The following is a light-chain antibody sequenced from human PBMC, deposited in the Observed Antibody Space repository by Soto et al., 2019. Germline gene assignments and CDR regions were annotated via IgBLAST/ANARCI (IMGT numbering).Light chain of an antibody. CDR1: RKINSR. V-gene: IGKV1-5*03. Sequence: DIQMTQSPSTLSASVGDRVMITCRSSRKINSRLASYQQRPGKSPKLLVYWASTLESGVPSMFSGSGSGTEFTLSISCLQPDDFATYYCQHFSTYSPWTFGQGTKVDI. J-gene: IGKJ1*01. CDR3: QHFSTYSPWT. CDR2: WAS.